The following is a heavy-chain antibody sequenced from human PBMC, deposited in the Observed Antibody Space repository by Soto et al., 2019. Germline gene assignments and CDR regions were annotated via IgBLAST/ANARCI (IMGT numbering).Heavy chain of an antibody. J-gene: IGHJ5*02. CDR2: INAGNGNT. D-gene: IGHD6-13*01. CDR1: GYTFTSYA. Sequence: ASVKVSCKASGYTFTSYAMHWVRQAPGQRLEWMGWINAGNGNTKYSQKFQGRVTITRDTSASTAYMELSSLRSEDTAVYYCARVLGAVGRMNWFDPWGQGTLVTVSS. V-gene: IGHV1-3*01. CDR3: ARVLGAVGRMNWFDP.